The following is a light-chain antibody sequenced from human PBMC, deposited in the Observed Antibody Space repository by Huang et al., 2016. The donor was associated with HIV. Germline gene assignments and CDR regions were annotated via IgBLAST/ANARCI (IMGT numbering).Light chain of an antibody. J-gene: IGKJ1*01. Sequence: DILMTQSPVTLSVPPGERATLSCRASQHLGSNLAWYQQKPGHPPILLIYAASTRATGAQARFTGSESKTDFNLPTDSLQSEDSALYVCQQYNKWPRTFGQGTKLEIK. V-gene: IGKV3D-15*01. CDR1: QHLGSN. CDR2: AAS. CDR3: QQYNKWPRT.